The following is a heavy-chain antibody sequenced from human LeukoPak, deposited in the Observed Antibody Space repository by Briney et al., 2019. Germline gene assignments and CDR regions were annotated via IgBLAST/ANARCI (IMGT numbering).Heavy chain of an antibody. V-gene: IGHV1-2*02. CDR2: INPNSGGT. CDR3: ARPWEITMSERSYNWFDS. J-gene: IGHJ5*01. CDR1: GYTFTAYY. Sequence: ASVKVSCKASGYTFTAYYIHWVRQAPGQGLEWMGRINPNSGGTNYAQKFQGRVTMTRDTSISTAYMELSRLRSDDTAVYYCARPWEITMSERSYNWFDSWGQGTLVTVS. D-gene: IGHD1-26*01.